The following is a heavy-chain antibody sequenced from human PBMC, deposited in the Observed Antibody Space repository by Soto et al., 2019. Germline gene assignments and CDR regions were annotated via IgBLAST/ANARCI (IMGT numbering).Heavy chain of an antibody. Sequence: ASVKVSCKASGGTFSSYAISWVRQAPGQGLEWMGGIIPIFGTANYAQKFQGRVTITADESTSTAYMELSSLRSEDTAVYYCVYCSGGSCYSSYWGQGTLVTVSS. CDR1: GGTFSSYA. CDR3: VYCSGGSCYSSY. J-gene: IGHJ4*02. V-gene: IGHV1-69*13. D-gene: IGHD2-15*01. CDR2: IIPIFGTA.